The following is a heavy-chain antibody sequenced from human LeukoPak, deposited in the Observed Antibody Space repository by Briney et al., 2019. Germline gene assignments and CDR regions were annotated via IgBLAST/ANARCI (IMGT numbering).Heavy chain of an antibody. D-gene: IGHD1-26*01. V-gene: IGHV3-15*01. CDR1: GFTFTNAW. J-gene: IGHJ4*02. CDR2: ISNKTEDGKT. Sequence: GGSLRLSSAASGFTFTNAWMNWVRQAPGKGLEWVCRISNKTEDGKTDYAAPVKGRFSIKREDSKTTLYQQMNSLKTGDAAVYYCTTDLRWEPYFNYWGRGTLVTVSS. CDR3: TTDLRWEPYFNY.